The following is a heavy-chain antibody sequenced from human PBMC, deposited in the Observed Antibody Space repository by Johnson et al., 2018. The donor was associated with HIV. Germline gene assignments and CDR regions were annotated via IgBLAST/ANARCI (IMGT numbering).Heavy chain of an antibody. CDR3: ARAEIYEGRVGDNDAFDI. CDR2: IRWDGAIT. D-gene: IGHD3-10*01. V-gene: IGHV3-43D*03. J-gene: IGHJ3*02. Sequence: PGNGLEWVSLIRWDGAITSYVDSVRGRFTISRDNSRNSLYLQMKSLRAEDTALYYCARAEIYEGRVGDNDAFDIWGQGTMVTVSS.